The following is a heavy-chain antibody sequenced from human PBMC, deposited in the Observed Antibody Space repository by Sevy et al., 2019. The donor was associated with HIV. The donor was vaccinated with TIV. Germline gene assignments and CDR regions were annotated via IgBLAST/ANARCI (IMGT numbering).Heavy chain of an antibody. D-gene: IGHD2-8*01. Sequence: GGSLRLSCPASGFDLSIYSMSWVRQAPGKGLEWVSTLSFGCGKINYAYSVKGRFTISRDNSKSSVYLQMNNMRVEDTAVYYCAREGCTKPHDYWGQGTLVTVSS. J-gene: IGHJ4*02. CDR1: GFDLSIYS. CDR3: AREGCTKPHDY. CDR2: LSFGCGKI. V-gene: IGHV3-23*01.